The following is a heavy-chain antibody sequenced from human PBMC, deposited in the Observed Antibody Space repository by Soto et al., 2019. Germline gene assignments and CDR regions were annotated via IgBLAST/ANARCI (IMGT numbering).Heavy chain of an antibody. Sequence: GGSMRHSCAAAGLKFSDYDMSWVRQDPGKGLEWVSSVSSSGSSTYYADSVKGRFTISRDNSKNTLYLQMSSLGAADTAVYHCARRDCGSGRNCEFGAPAFAYWGQGSLVTVSS. CDR3: ARRDCGSGRNCEFGAPAFAY. D-gene: IGHD2-21*01. CDR1: GLKFSDYD. V-gene: IGHV3-23*01. CDR2: VSSSGSST. J-gene: IGHJ4*02.